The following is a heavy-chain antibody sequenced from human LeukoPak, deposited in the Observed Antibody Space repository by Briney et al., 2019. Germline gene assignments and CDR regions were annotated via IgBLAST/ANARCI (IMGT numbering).Heavy chain of an antibody. CDR1: GFTFSNYG. CDR2: IWFDGTNK. CDR3: ARDRGVAAHLDY. Sequence: GRSLRLSCAASGFTFSNYGMHWVRQAPGKGLEWVAVIWFDGTNKYYADSVRGRFTISRDNSKNTLYLQMSSLRAEDTAVYYCARDRGVAAHLDYWGQGTLSPSPQ. J-gene: IGHJ4*02. V-gene: IGHV3-33*01. D-gene: IGHD5-12*01.